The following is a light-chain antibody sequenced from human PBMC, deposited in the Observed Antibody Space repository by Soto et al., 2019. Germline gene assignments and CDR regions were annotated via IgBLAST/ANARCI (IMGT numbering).Light chain of an antibody. J-gene: IGKJ3*01. CDR3: QHSYSTHT. Sequence: DIQMTQSPSSLSASVGDRVTITCRASQSISSYLNWYQQKPGKAPKILIYAASSLQSGVPSRFSGSGSGTDLTLTISSLQPKDFSTYYCQHSYSTHTFGPGTKVDIK. CDR1: QSISSY. CDR2: AAS. V-gene: IGKV1-39*01.